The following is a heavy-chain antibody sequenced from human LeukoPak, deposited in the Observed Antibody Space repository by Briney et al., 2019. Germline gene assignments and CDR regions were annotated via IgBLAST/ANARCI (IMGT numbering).Heavy chain of an antibody. CDR3: ARSVSKLWFGELSFF. V-gene: IGHV4-38-2*01. CDR1: GFTFSSYA. Sequence: GSLRLSCAASGFTFSSYAMSWVRQPPGKGLEWIGSIYYSGSTYYNPSLKSRVTISVDTSKNQFSLKLSSVTAADTAVYYCARSVSKLWFGELSFFWGQGTMVTVSS. D-gene: IGHD3-10*01. CDR2: IYYSGST. J-gene: IGHJ3*01.